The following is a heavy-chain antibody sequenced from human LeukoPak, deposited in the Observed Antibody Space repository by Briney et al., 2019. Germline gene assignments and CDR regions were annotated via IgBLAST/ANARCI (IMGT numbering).Heavy chain of an antibody. V-gene: IGHV3-9*03. CDR3: AASGGSGSFDY. CDR1: GFTFADYA. CDR2: ISWNSGSI. J-gene: IGHJ4*02. D-gene: IGHD3-10*01. Sequence: PGGSLRLSCAASGFTFADYAMHWVRQAPRKGLEWVSGISWNSGSIGYSDSVKGRFTISRDNAKNSLYLQMNSLRADDMALYYCAASGGSGSFDYWGQGTLVTVSS.